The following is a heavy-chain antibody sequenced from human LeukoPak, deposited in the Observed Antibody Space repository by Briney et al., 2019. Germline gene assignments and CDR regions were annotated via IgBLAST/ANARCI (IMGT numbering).Heavy chain of an antibody. Sequence: PGGSLRLSCAASGFTFSNYAMTWVRQAPGKGLEWVSSLSESGVATYYADSVEGRLTISRDNSKNTLYLQMNSLRAEDTAVYYCANAGYSSSWYLGNPFDYWGQGTLVTVSS. CDR3: ANAGYSSSWYLGNPFDY. J-gene: IGHJ4*02. CDR2: LSESGVAT. V-gene: IGHV3-23*01. D-gene: IGHD6-13*01. CDR1: GFTFSNYA.